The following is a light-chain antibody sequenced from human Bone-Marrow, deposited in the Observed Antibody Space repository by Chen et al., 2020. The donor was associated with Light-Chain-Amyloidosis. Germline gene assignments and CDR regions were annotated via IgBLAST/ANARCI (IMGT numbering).Light chain of an antibody. CDR2: DDS. Sequence: SYVLTQPSSVSVAPGQTATIACGGNNIGSTSVHWYQQTPGQAPLLVVYDDSDRPSGIPERLSGSNSENTATLTISRVEAWDEADYYCQVWDRSSDRPVFGGGTKLTVL. CDR1: NIGSTS. J-gene: IGLJ3*02. CDR3: QVWDRSSDRPV. V-gene: IGLV3-21*02.